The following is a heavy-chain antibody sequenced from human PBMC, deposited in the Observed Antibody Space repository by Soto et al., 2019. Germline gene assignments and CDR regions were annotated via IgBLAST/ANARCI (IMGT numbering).Heavy chain of an antibody. CDR3: ARRGYSGYAHYYYYYGMDV. CDR2: IYYSGST. Sequence: SETLSLTCTVSGGSISSSSYYWGWIRQPPGKGLEWIGSIYYSGSTYYNPSLKSRVTISVDTSKNQFSLKLSSVTAADTAVYYCARRGYSGYAHYYYYYGMDVWGQGTTVTVSS. D-gene: IGHD5-12*01. J-gene: IGHJ6*02. CDR1: GGSISSSSYY. V-gene: IGHV4-39*01.